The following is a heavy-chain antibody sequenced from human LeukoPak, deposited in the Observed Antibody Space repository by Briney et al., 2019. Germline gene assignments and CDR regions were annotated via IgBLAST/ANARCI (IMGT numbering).Heavy chain of an antibody. CDR1: GFTFSSYA. CDR3: VKVMAEYQLLSGPDY. J-gene: IGHJ4*02. CDR2: ISSNGGST. D-gene: IGHD2-2*01. V-gene: IGHV3-64D*06. Sequence: GGSLRLSCSASGFTFSSYAMHWVRQAQGKGLEYVSAISSNGGSTYYADSVKGRFTISRDNSKNTLYLQMSSLRAEDTAVYYCVKVMAEYQLLSGPDYWGQGTLVTVSS.